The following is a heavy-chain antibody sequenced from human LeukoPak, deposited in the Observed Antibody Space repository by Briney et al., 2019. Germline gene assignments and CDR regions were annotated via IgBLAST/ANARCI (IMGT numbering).Heavy chain of an antibody. Sequence: GGSLRLSCAASGFSFSSYGMHWVRQAPGKGLEWVAFIRYDGSYKYYTEYTKGRFSISRDNSKNTLSLQMNSLRAEDTAVYYCARAAVATLLNYWGQGTLVAVSS. CDR2: IRYDGSYK. J-gene: IGHJ4*02. D-gene: IGHD6-19*01. V-gene: IGHV3-30*02. CDR1: GFSFSSYG. CDR3: ARAAVATLLNY.